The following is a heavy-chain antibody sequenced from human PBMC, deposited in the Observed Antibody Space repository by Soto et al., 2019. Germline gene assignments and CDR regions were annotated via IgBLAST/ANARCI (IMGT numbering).Heavy chain of an antibody. Sequence: KPSETLSLTCTVSGGSISSGDYYWSWIRQPPGKGLEWIGYIYYSGSTYYNPSLKSRVTISVDTSKNQFSLKLSSVTAADTAVYYCARFVVVVAATPTRFDPWGQGTLVTVSS. CDR1: GGSISSGDYY. CDR3: ARFVVVVAATPTRFDP. D-gene: IGHD2-15*01. V-gene: IGHV4-30-4*01. J-gene: IGHJ5*02. CDR2: IYYSGST.